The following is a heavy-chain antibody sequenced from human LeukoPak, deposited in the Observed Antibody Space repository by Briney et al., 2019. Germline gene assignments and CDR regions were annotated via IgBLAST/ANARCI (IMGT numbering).Heavy chain of an antibody. V-gene: IGHV1-46*01. CDR1: GYTFTDYY. CDR2: INPLRGIT. D-gene: IGHD6-19*01. J-gene: IGHJ5*02. CDR3: TRTIGYRPVAGLKEKWFDP. Sequence: ASVKVSCKASGYTFTDYYVHWVRQAPGLGLEWMGIINPLRGITIYAQKFQGRVNMTSDTSTNTVYMELSSLISEDTAVYYCTRTIGYRPVAGLKEKWFDPWGQGTLVTVSS.